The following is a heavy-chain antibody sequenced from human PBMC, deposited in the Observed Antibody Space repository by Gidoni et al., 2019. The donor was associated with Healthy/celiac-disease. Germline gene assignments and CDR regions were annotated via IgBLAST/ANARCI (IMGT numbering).Heavy chain of an antibody. CDR2: IYYSGST. D-gene: IGHD3-10*01. Sequence: QLQLQESGPGLVKPSETLSLTCTVSGGSISSSSYYWGWIRQPPGKGLEWIGSIYYSGSTYYNPSLNSRVTISVDTSKNQFSLKLSCVTAADTALYYCARHLHLPHGGFTPIFDYWGQGTLVTVA. CDR1: GGSISSSSYY. V-gene: IGHV4-39*01. J-gene: IGHJ4*02. CDR3: ARHLHLPHGGFTPIFDY.